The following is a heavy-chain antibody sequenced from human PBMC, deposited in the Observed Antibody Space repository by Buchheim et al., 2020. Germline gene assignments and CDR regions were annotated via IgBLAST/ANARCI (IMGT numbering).Heavy chain of an antibody. Sequence: QVQLQQWGAGLLKPSETLSLTCAVYGGSFSGYYWSWIRQPPGKGLEWIGEINHSGSTNYNPSLKSRVTISVDTSKNQFSLKLSSVTAADTAVYYCARGQGGWYRTFDYWGQGTL. J-gene: IGHJ4*02. V-gene: IGHV4-34*01. CDR3: ARGQGGWYRTFDY. D-gene: IGHD6-19*01. CDR2: INHSGST. CDR1: GGSFSGYY.